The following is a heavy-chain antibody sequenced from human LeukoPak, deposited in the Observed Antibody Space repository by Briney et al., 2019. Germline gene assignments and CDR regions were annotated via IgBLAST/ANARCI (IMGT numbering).Heavy chain of an antibody. V-gene: IGHV3-30*04. Sequence: PGRSLRLSCAAPGFAFNAYAMHWVRQAPGKGLEWVAVISYDGSNKYYADSVKGRFTISRDDSSNTLYLQMNSLRADDTAVYYCARDASLSSTAVTRGSFFDYWGPGNLVTVSS. CDR3: ARDASLSSTAVTRGSFFDY. CDR2: ISYDGSNK. J-gene: IGHJ4*02. D-gene: IGHD1-26*01. CDR1: GFAFNAYA.